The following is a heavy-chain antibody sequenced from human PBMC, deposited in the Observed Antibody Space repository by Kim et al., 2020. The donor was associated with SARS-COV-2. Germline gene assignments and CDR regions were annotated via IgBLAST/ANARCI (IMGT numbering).Heavy chain of an antibody. V-gene: IGHV3-30*04. D-gene: IGHD6-13*01. J-gene: IGHJ4*02. CDR1: GFTFSSYA. CDR3: ARDHQTGIAAAGPFDY. CDR2: ISYDGSNK. Sequence: GGSLRLSCAASGFTFSSYAMHWVRQAPGKGLEWVAVISYDGSNKYYADSVKGRFTISRDNSKNTLYLQMNSLRAEDTAVYYCARDHQTGIAAAGPFDYWGQGTLVTVSS.